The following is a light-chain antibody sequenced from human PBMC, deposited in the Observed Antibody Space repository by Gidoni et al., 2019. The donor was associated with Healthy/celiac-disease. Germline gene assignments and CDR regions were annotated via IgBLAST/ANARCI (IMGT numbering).Light chain of an antibody. CDR3: QQYDNLPRT. V-gene: IGKV1-33*01. Sequence: DIQMTQSPSSLSASVGDRVTITCQASQDISNYLNRYQQKPGKAPKLLIYDASNLETGVPSRFSGSGSGTDFTFTISSLQPEDSATYYCQQYDNLPRTFGQGTKLEIK. J-gene: IGKJ2*01. CDR2: DAS. CDR1: QDISNY.